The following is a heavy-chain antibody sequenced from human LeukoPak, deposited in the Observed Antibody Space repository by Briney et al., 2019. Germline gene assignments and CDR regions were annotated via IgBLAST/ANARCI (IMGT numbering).Heavy chain of an antibody. J-gene: IGHJ5*02. V-gene: IGHV3-48*02. D-gene: IGHD3-9*01. Sequence: GGSLRLSCAASGFTFSSYSMHWVRQAPGKGLEWVSYISSSSSTIYYADSVKGRFTISRDNAKNSLYLQMHSLRDEDTAVYYCARDRDDILTGYPWFDPWGQGTLVTVPS. CDR3: ARDRDDILTGYPWFDP. CDR2: ISSSSSTI. CDR1: GFTFSSYS.